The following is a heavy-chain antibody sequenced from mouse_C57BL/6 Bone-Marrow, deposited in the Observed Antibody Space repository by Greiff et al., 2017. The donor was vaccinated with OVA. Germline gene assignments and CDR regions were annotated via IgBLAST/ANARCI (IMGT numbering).Heavy chain of an antibody. Sequence: QVQLQQSGPGLVQPSQSLSITCTVSGFSLTSYGVHWVRQSPGKGLEWLGVIWSGGSTDYNAAFISRLSISKDNSKSQVFFKMNSLQADDTAIYYCARNPTMVTTRRYYAMDYWGQGTSVTVSS. CDR2: IWSGGST. CDR1: GFSLTSYG. V-gene: IGHV2-2*01. CDR3: ARNPTMVTTRRYYAMDY. D-gene: IGHD2-9*01. J-gene: IGHJ4*01.